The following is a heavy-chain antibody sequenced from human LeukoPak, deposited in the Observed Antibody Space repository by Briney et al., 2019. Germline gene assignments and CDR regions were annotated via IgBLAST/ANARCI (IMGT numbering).Heavy chain of an antibody. Sequence: NTGGSLRLSCAASGFTFSSYTMNWVRQAPGKGLEWVSSICGTSTYIHDADSVKGRFTVFRDNANKSLYLQMNSLRAEDTAMYYCARGMRQIDDAFDLWGQGTMVTVSS. V-gene: IGHV3-21*01. D-gene: IGHD6-25*01. CDR3: ARGMRQIDDAFDL. CDR1: GFTFSSYT. CDR2: ICGTSTYI. J-gene: IGHJ3*01.